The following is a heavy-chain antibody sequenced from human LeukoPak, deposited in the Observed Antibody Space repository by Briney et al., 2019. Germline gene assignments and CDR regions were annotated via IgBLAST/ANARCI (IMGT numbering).Heavy chain of an antibody. D-gene: IGHD3-3*01. CDR3: ARDAGNHYDFWNIYYYDS. CDR2: ISPSSGGT. V-gene: IGHV1-2*02. CDR1: GYTFTGYY. Sequence: GASVKVSCKASGYTFTGYYIHWVRQAPGQGLEWMGWISPSSGGTNYAHRFQGTITMTRDTSINTAYMEVASLRSDDTAVYYCARDAGNHYDFWNIYYYDSWGQGTLVTVSS. J-gene: IGHJ4*02.